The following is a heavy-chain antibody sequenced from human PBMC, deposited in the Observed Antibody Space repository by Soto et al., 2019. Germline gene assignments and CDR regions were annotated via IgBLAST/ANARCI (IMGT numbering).Heavy chain of an antibody. CDR2: ISYDGSNK. D-gene: IGHD6-13*01. J-gene: IGHJ6*02. V-gene: IGHV3-30-3*01. CDR3: ARKPYSSSWYLGFGMDV. Sequence: GGSLRLSCAASGFTFSSYAMHWVRQAPGKGLEWVAVISYDGSNKYYADSVKGRFTISRDNSKNTLYLQMNSLRAEGTAVYYCARKPYSSSWYLGFGMDVWGQGTTVTVSS. CDR1: GFTFSSYA.